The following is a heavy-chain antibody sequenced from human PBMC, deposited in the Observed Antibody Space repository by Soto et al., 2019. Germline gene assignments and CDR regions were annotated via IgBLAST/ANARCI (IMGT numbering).Heavy chain of an antibody. CDR3: ASFLGSQDPIVFDY. J-gene: IGHJ4*02. CDR1: GGTFSSYT. CDR2: IIPILGIA. D-gene: IGHD3-3*01. Sequence: SVKVSCKASGGTFSSYTISWVRQAPGQGLEWMGRIIPILGIANYAQKFQGRVTITADKSTSTAYMELSSLRSEDTAVYYCASFLGSQDPIVFDYWGQGTLVTVSS. V-gene: IGHV1-69*02.